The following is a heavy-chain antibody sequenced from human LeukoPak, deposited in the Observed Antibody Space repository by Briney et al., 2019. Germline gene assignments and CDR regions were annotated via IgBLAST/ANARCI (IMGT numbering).Heavy chain of an antibody. CDR1: GYSFTSYW. J-gene: IGHJ4*02. D-gene: IGHD1-26*01. CDR3: ARHDSGSYSVFDS. CDR2: IDPSDSYT. Sequence: GESLRISCKGSGYSFTSYWISWVRQMPGKGLEWMGLIDPSDSYTNYSPSFQGHVTISADKSITTAYLQWSSLKVSDTAIYYCARHDSGSYSVFDSWGQGTLVTVSS. V-gene: IGHV5-10-1*01.